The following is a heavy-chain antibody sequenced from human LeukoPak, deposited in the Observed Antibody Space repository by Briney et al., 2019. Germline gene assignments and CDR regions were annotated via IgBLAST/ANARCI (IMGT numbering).Heavy chain of an antibody. CDR2: ISWNSGSI. CDR1: GFTFDDYA. J-gene: IGHJ4*02. D-gene: IGHD6-13*01. V-gene: IGHV3-9*01. Sequence: PGRSLRLSCAASGFTFDDYAMHWVRQAPGKGLEWVSGISWNSGSIGYADSVKGRFTISRDNAKNSLYLQMNSLRAEDTALYYCAKDVLAAAGTLFDYWGQGTLVTVSS. CDR3: AKDVLAAAGTLFDY.